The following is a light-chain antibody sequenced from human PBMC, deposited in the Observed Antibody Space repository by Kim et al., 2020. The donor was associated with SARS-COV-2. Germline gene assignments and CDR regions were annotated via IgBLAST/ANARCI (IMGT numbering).Light chain of an antibody. J-gene: IGLJ3*02. CDR1: SSNIGSNA. CDR2: RNN. Sequence: QSVLTQPPSASGTPGQRVTISCSGSSSNIGSNAVNWYQQLPGTAPKLLIYRNNQRPSGVPDRFSASKSGTSASLAISGLQSEDEADYYCASWDDSLNGPVFGGGTQLTVL. CDR3: ASWDDSLNGPV. V-gene: IGLV1-44*01.